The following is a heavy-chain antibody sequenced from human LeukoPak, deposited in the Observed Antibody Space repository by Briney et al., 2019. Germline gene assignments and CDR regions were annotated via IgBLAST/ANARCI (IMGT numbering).Heavy chain of an antibody. CDR3: ASPRGLYYYDSSGSTPYAFDI. J-gene: IGHJ3*02. Sequence: ASVKVSCKASGYTFTSYGISWVRQAPGQGLEWMGWISAYNGSTNYAQKLQGRVTMTTDTSTSTAYMELRSLRSDDTAVYYCASPRGLYYYDSSGSTPYAFDIWGQGTMVTVSS. D-gene: IGHD3-22*01. CDR1: GYTFTSYG. CDR2: ISAYNGST. V-gene: IGHV1-18*01.